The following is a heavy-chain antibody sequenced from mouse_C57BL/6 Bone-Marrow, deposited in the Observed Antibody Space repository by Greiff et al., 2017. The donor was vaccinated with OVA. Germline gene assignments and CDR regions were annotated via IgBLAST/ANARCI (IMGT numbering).Heavy chain of an antibody. D-gene: IGHD2-3*01. CDR3: ARCGGGYFFAY. CDR1: GYTFTSYG. V-gene: IGHV1-81*01. CDR2: IYPRSGNT. Sequence: QVQLQQSGAELARPGASVKLSCKASGYTFTSYGISWVKQRTGQGLEWIGEIYPRSGNTYYNEKFKGKATLTADKSSSTACMELRSLTSEDSAVDFCARCGGGYFFAYWGQGTLVTVSA. J-gene: IGHJ3*01.